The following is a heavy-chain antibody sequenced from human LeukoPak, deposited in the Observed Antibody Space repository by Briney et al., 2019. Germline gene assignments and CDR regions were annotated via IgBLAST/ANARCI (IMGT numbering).Heavy chain of an antibody. Sequence: PSETLSLTCSVSGASVTSYYWNWIRQSPGKGLEWIGYMYHTGTSDYNPSLQSRITISLDTPNNKVSLTLSSVTAADTAVYYCATTRGYSTIDAFDIWGQGTRVTVSS. CDR2: MYHTGTS. CDR3: ATTRGYSTIDAFDI. V-gene: IGHV4-59*02. CDR1: GASVTSYY. J-gene: IGHJ3*02. D-gene: IGHD5-18*01.